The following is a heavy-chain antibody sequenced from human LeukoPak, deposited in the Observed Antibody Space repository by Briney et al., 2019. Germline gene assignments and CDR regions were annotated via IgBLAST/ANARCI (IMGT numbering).Heavy chain of an antibody. J-gene: IGHJ4*02. D-gene: IGHD1-26*01. CDR3: ARVETGSSY. CDR2: ITSSGSTI. CDR1: GFIFSDYY. V-gene: IGHV3-11*01. Sequence: GGSLRLSCAASGFIFSDYYMNWIRQAPGEGLEWVSFITSSGSTIHYADSVKGRFTISRDNAKNSLYLQMNSLRAEDTAVYYCARVETGSSYWGQGTLVTVSS.